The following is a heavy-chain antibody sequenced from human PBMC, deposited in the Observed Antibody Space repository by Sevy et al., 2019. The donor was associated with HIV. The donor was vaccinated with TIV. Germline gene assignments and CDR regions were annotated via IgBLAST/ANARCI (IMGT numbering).Heavy chain of an antibody. D-gene: IGHD1-26*01. V-gene: IGHV3-21*01. CDR2: ISSSSSYI. CDR3: ASSSGSKVLDY. Sequence: GESLKISCAASGFTFSSYSMNWVRQAPGKGLEWVSSISSSSSYIYYADSVKGRFTISRDNAKNSLYLQMNSLRAEDTAVYYCASSSGSKVLDYWGQGTLVTVSS. J-gene: IGHJ4*02. CDR1: GFTFSSYS.